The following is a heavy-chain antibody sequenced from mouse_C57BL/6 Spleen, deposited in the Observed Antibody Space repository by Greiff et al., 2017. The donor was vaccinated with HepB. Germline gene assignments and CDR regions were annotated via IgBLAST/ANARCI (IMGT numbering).Heavy chain of an antibody. J-gene: IGHJ1*03. V-gene: IGHV5-4*01. CDR2: ISDGGSYT. Sequence: EVHLVESGGGLVKPGGSLKLSCAASGFTFSSYAMSWVRQTPEKRLEWVATISDGGSYTYYPDNVKGRFTISRDNAKNNLYLQMSHLKSGDTAMYYCARQPYYYGSSSYVDVWGTGTTVTVSS. CDR3: ARQPYYYGSSSYVDV. CDR1: GFTFSSYA. D-gene: IGHD1-1*01.